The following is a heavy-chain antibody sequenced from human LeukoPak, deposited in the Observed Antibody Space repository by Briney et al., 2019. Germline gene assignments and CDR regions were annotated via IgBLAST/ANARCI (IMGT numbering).Heavy chain of an antibody. CDR3: ASWGYYGMDV. J-gene: IGHJ6*02. CDR1: GGSFSSYY. Sequence: SETLSLTCAVYGGSFSSYYWSWIRQPPGKGLEWIGYIYYSGSTNYNPSLKSRVTISVDTSKNQFSLKLSSVTAADTAVYYCASWGYYGMDVWGQGTTVTVSS. CDR2: IYYSGST. V-gene: IGHV4-59*01. D-gene: IGHD3-16*01.